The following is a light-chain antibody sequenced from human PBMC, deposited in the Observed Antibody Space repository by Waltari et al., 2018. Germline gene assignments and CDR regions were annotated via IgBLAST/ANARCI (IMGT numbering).Light chain of an antibody. CDR3: QQYYSTPNT. V-gene: IGKV4-1*01. CDR2: WAS. Sequence: DIVMTQSPAFLPVSLGDRATIPCRSSQTLLRSSTHGNALAWFQQRPGQPPKLLIYWASSRDPGVPDRFSASGSGTDFTLAISSLQAEDVAVYYCQQYYSTPNTFGQGTKVEIK. J-gene: IGKJ2*01. CDR1: QTLLRSSTHGNA.